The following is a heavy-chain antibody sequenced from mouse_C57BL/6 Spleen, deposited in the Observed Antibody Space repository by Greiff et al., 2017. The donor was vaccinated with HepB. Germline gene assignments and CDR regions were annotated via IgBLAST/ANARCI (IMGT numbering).Heavy chain of an antibody. CDR1: GYTFTDYY. V-gene: IGHV1-26*01. Sequence: EVKLQQSGPELVKPGASVKISCKASGYTFTDYYMNWVKQSHGKSLEWIGDINPNNGGTSYNQKFKGKATLTVDKSSSTAYMELRSLTSEDSAVYYCARGKGTEFAYWGQGTLVTVSA. CDR3: ARGKGTEFAY. CDR2: INPNNGGT. D-gene: IGHD3-3*01. J-gene: IGHJ3*01.